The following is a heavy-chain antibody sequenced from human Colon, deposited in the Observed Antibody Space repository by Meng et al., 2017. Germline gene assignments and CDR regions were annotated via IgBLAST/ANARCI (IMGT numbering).Heavy chain of an antibody. CDR1: GDSIGNSKW. D-gene: IGHD7-27*01. Sequence: QLQRQESGPGPVQPSGTLSLACAVSGDSIGNSKWWSWLRQSPGKGLEWIGEISNSGKTVYSPSLKSRVTISLDKSSNHFSLTLSPVTAADTAIYFCARERMRELGLFDYWGQGALVTVSS. CDR3: ARERMRELGLFDY. V-gene: IGHV4-4*02. J-gene: IGHJ4*02. CDR2: ISNSGKT.